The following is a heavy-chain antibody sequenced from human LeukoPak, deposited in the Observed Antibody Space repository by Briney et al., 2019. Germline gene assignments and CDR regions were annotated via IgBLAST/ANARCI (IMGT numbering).Heavy chain of an antibody. V-gene: IGHV4-59*01. CDR3: AREVGSSGWAHYFDY. CDR1: GGSFSSYY. J-gene: IGHJ4*02. CDR2: IYYSGST. D-gene: IGHD6-19*01. Sequence: SETLSLTCAVYGGSFSSYYWSWIRQPPGKGLEWIGYIYYSGSTNYNPSLKSRVTISVDTSKNQFSLKLSSVTAADTAVYYCAREVGSSGWAHYFDYWGQGTLVTVSS.